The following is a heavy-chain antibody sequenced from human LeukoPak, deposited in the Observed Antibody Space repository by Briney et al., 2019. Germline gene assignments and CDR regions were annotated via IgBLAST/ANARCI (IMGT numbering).Heavy chain of an antibody. V-gene: IGHV4-59*01. J-gene: IGHJ1*01. D-gene: IGHD6-13*01. Sequence: PSETLFLTCTVSGGSISSYHWSWIRQPPGKGLEWIGFFYYSGSTNYNPSLKSRVTISVDTSKNQFSLKLSSVTAADTAVYYCARAGRSYSSSWYSFQLEYFQHWGQGTLVTVSS. CDR3: ARAGRSYSSSWYSFQLEYFQH. CDR1: GGSISSYH. CDR2: FYYSGST.